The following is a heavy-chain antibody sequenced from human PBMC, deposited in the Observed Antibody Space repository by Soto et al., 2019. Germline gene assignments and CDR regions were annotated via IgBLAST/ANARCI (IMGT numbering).Heavy chain of an antibody. CDR1: GFTFTRYS. CDR3: ARESEDLTSNSDY. V-gene: IGHV3-21*06. CDR2: ISSTTNYI. Sequence: EVQLVESGGGLVKPGGSLRLSCAASGFTFTRYSMNWVRQAPGKGLEWVSSISSTTNYIYYGDSMKGRFTISRDNAKNSLYLEMNSLRAEDTAVYYCARESEDLTSNSDYWGHRTLVTVSS. J-gene: IGHJ4*01.